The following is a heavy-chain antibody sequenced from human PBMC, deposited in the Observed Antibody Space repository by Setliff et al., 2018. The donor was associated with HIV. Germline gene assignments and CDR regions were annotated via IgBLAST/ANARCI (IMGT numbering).Heavy chain of an antibody. V-gene: IGHV5-51*01. D-gene: IGHD6-6*01. CDR1: GYSFTSYW. CDR3: ARPRFEYSASSGVYYFDF. Sequence: PGESLKISCEASGYSFTSYWIGWVRQLPGKGLEWMGIIDPSDSDTRYSPSFQGQVTISVDKSISTAYLQWSSLNASDTAMYYCARPRFEYSASSGVYYFDFWGQGTLVTVPQ. J-gene: IGHJ4*02. CDR2: IDPSDSDT.